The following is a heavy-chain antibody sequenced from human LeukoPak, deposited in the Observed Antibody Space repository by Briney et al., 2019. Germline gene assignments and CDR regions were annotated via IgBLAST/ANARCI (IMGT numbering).Heavy chain of an antibody. V-gene: IGHV3-21*01. CDR2: ISSRSSYI. CDR1: GFTLSSYS. CDR3: ARDRDYDILTGAYDFDY. J-gene: IGHJ4*02. D-gene: IGHD3-9*01. Sequence: GGSLRLSCAPSGFTLSSYSMNWVRQAPGKGLEWVSSISSRSSYIYYADSVRGRFSISRDNAKNSLYLQRNSLRAEDTAVYYCARDRDYDILTGAYDFDYWGQGTLVTVSS.